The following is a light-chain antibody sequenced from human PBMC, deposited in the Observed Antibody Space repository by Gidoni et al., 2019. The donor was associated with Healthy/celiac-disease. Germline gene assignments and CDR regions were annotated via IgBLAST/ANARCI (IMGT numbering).Light chain of an antibody. J-gene: IGLJ2*01. CDR2: EVS. Sequence: QSALTQPASVSGPPGQSITISCTGTSSDVGGYHYVSWYQQHPGKAPKLMMYEVSNRPSGVSNRFSGSKSGNTASLTISGLQAEDEADYYCSSYTSSSTLVVFGGGTKLTVL. CDR1: SSDVGGYHY. V-gene: IGLV2-14*01. CDR3: SSYTSSSTLVV.